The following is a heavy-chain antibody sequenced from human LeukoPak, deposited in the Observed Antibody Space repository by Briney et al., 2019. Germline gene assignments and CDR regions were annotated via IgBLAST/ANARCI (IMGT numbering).Heavy chain of an antibody. D-gene: IGHD1-26*01. CDR3: ARAGYSGSRLNRWFDP. Sequence: GEPLKISCKGSGYSFTSYWIGWVRQMPGKGLEWMGIIYPGDSDTRYSPSFQGQVTISADKSISTAYLQWSSLKASDTAMYYCARAGYSGSRLNRWFDPWGQGTLVTVSS. CDR2: IYPGDSDT. CDR1: GYSFTSYW. V-gene: IGHV5-51*01. J-gene: IGHJ5*02.